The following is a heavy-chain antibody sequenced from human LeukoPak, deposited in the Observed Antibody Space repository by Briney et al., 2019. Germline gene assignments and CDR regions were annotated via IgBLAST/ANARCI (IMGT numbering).Heavy chain of an antibody. Sequence: PGGSLRLSCAASGFTFSSYAMSWVRQAPGKGLEWVSAISGSGGSTYYADSVKGRFTISRDNSKNTLYLQMNSLRAEDTAVYYCAKRGVAGTLWYYFDYWGQGTLVTVSS. D-gene: IGHD6-19*01. J-gene: IGHJ4*02. CDR2: ISGSGGST. CDR3: AKRGVAGTLWYYFDY. V-gene: IGHV3-23*01. CDR1: GFTFSSYA.